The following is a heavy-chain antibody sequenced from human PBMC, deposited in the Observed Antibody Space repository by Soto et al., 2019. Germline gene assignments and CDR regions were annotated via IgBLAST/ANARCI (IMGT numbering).Heavy chain of an antibody. CDR1: GFAFSSYG. CDR2: ISYDGSLQ. Sequence: QAQLVESGGGVVQPGRSLRLSCAASGFAFSSYGMHWVRQAPGTGLEWVAVISYDGSLQPYADSVKGRFTISRDNSKNMVLLQMSSLRAEDTAVYYCVSDRGCGHASVPYSWGQGTLVSVSS. D-gene: IGHD3-10*01. J-gene: IGHJ4*02. CDR3: VSDRGCGHASVPYS. V-gene: IGHV3-30*03.